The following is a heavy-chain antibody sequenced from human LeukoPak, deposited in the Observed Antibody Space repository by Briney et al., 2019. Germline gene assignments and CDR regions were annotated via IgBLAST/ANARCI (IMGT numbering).Heavy chain of an antibody. CDR1: GFTFSSYA. D-gene: IGHD3-22*01. V-gene: IGHV3-64*01. CDR2: ISSNGGST. CDR3: AKGGSRYYYDSTRNSPAGPFDY. J-gene: IGHJ4*02. Sequence: PGGSLRLSCAASGFTFSSYAMHWVRQAPGKGLEYVSAISSNGGSTYYANSVKGRFTISRDNSKNTLYLQMNSLRAEDTAVYYCAKGGSRYYYDSTRNSPAGPFDYWGQGTLVTVSS.